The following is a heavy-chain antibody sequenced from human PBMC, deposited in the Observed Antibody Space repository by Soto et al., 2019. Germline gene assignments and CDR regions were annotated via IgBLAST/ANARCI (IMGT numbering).Heavy chain of an antibody. V-gene: IGHV4-59*11. CDR1: GVSIGRHL. Sequence: SETLSLTGSVAGVSIGRHLWSWIRQAPGKGPELVGYIYHTVNTNYNPALKSRVTISMDTAKNQLSLQLSSVTAADTAVYYCARLQYTVVTALDIWGQGTMVTVSS. J-gene: IGHJ3*02. D-gene: IGHD2-15*01. CDR3: ARLQYTVVTALDI. CDR2: IYHTVNT.